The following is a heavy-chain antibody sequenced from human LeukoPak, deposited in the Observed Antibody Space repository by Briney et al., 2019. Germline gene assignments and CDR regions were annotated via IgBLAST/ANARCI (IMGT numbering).Heavy chain of an antibody. V-gene: IGHV1-2*02. CDR3: ARDFNPAGSVSFDY. CDR1: GYTFTGYY. CDR2: INPNSGGT. D-gene: IGHD1-26*01. Sequence: ASVKVSCKASGYTFTGYYMHWVRQAPGQGLEWMGWINPNSGGTNYAQKFQGRVTMTRDTSISTAYMELSRLRSDDTAVYYCARDFNPAGSVSFDYWGQGTLATVSS. J-gene: IGHJ4*02.